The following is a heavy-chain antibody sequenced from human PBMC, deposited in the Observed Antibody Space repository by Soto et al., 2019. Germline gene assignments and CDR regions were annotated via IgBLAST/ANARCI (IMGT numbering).Heavy chain of an antibody. CDR3: AGRYCTNGVCYTNYYYYIDV. CDR2: ITTSGGNT. J-gene: IGHJ6*03. CDR1: GFTFSTYA. Sequence: EVQLLESGGGLVQPGGSLRLSCAASGFTFSTYAMCWVRQAPGKGLEWVSTITTSGGNTYYADSVQGRFTISRDNSKNTLYLQMNSLRAEDTAVYYCAGRYCTNGVCYTNYYYYIDVWGKGTTVTVSS. D-gene: IGHD2-8*01. V-gene: IGHV3-23*01.